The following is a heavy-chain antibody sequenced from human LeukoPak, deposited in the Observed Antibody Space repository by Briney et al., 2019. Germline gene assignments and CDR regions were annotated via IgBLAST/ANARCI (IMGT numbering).Heavy chain of an antibody. CDR2: IYSGGST. J-gene: IGHJ4*02. Sequence: GGSLRLSCAASGFTVSSNYMSWVRQAPGKGLEWVSVIYSGGSTYYADSVKGRFTISRDNSKNTLYLQMNSLRAEDTAVYYCARGYGGNPGPFDYWGQGTLVTVSS. V-gene: IGHV3-53*01. CDR3: ARGYGGNPGPFDY. CDR1: GFTVSSNY. D-gene: IGHD4-23*01.